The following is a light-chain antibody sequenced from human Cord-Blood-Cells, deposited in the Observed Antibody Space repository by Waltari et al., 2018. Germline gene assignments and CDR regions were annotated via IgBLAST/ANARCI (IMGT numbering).Light chain of an antibody. CDR1: QSVSSSY. Sequence: EIVLTQSPGTLSLSPGERATLSCRASQSVSSSYLAWYQQKPGQAPRLLIYSASSRAAGMPDRFSGSGSGTDFTLTISRLEPEDFAVYYCQQYGSSPMYTFGQGTKLEIK. CDR3: QQYGSSPMYT. CDR2: SAS. J-gene: IGKJ2*01. V-gene: IGKV3-20*01.